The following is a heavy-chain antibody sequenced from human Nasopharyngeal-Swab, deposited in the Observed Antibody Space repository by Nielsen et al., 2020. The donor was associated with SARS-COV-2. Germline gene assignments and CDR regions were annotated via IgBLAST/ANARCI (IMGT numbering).Heavy chain of an antibody. CDR2: MNPNSGNT. Sequence: ASVKVSCKASGDTFNRKAINWVRQAPGQGLEWMGWMNPNSGNTGYAQKFQGRVTMTRNTSISTAYMELSSLRSEDTAVYYCARAGKIQLWFNSLYYFDYWGQGTLVTVSS. CDR1: GDTFNRKA. V-gene: IGHV1-8*01. J-gene: IGHJ4*02. CDR3: ARAGKIQLWFNSLYYFDY. D-gene: IGHD5-18*01.